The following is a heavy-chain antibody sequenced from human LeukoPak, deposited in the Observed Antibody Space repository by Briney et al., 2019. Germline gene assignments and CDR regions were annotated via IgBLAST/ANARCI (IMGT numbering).Heavy chain of an antibody. J-gene: IGHJ4*02. CDR3: ARDPADDYYGSGSTGDY. CDR1: GGTFSSYA. CDR2: IIPIFGTA. V-gene: IGHV1-69*06. Sequence: SVKVSCKASGGTFSSYAISWVRQAPGQGLEWMRGIIPIFGTANYAQKFQGRVTITADKSTSTAYMELSSLRSEDTAVYYCARDPADDYYGSGSTGDYWGQGTLVTVSS. D-gene: IGHD3-10*01.